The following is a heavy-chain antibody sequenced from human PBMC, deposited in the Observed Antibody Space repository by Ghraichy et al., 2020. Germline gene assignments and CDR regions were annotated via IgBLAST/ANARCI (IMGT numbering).Heavy chain of an antibody. CDR3: AKDSPSDCSSTSCYKTQFDP. D-gene: IGHD2-2*02. J-gene: IGHJ5*02. V-gene: IGHV3-23*01. CDR1: GFTFSSYA. Sequence: GGSLRLSCAASGFTFSSYAMSWVRQAPGKGLEWVSAISGSGGSTYYADSVKGRFTISRDNSKNTLYLQMNSLRAEDTAVYYCAKDSPSDCSSTSCYKTQFDPWGQGTLVTVSS. CDR2: ISGSGGST.